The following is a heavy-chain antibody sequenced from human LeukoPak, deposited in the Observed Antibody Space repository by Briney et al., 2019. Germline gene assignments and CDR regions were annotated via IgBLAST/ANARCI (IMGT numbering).Heavy chain of an antibody. V-gene: IGHV4-38-2*01. D-gene: IGHD3-22*01. CDR2: IYHSGST. J-gene: IGHJ4*02. CDR3: ARTYYYDSSGYHQPGY. Sequence: PSETLSLTCAVSGGSISSGYYWGWIRQPPGKGLEWIGSIYHSGSTYYNPSLKSRVTISVDTSKNQFSLKLSSVTAADTAVYYCARTYYYDSSGYHQPGYWGQGTLVTVSS. CDR1: GGSISSGYY.